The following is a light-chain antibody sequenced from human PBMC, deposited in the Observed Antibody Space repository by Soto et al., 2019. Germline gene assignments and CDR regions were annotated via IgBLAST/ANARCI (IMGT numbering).Light chain of an antibody. CDR3: RQYGTSWP. CDR1: QSVRSSY. J-gene: IGKJ1*01. Sequence: EIVLTQSPGTLSLSPGERATLFCRASQSVRSSYLAWYQQKPGQAPRLLIYGASSRATGIPDRFSGSGSGTDFTLTISRLEPEDFAVYYCRQYGTSWPFGQGTKVEIK. CDR2: GAS. V-gene: IGKV3-20*01.